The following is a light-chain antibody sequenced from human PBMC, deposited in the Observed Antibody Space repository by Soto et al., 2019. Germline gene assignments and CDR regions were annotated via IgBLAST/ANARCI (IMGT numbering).Light chain of an antibody. CDR1: SSDIGAYIY. V-gene: IGLV2-8*01. CDR3: SAYAGSNNLV. Sequence: QSALTQPPSASGSPGQSVTISCTGTSSDIGAYIYVSWYQQHPGKAPKLMISEVSRRPSGVPERFSGSKSGNTASLTVSGLQADDEAHYYWSAYAGSNNLVFGTGTQGTVL. CDR2: EVS. J-gene: IGLJ1*01.